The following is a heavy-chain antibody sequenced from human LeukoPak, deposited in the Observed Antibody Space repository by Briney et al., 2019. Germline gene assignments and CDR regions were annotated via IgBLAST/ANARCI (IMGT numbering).Heavy chain of an antibody. CDR2: ISAYNGNT. V-gene: IGHV1-18*01. Sequence: ASVKVSCKASGYTFTSYGISWVRQAPGQGLEWMGWISAYNGNTNYAQKLQGRVTMTTDTSTSTAYMELRSLRSDDTAVYYCARVLHYYDSSGYYYFDYWGQGTLVTVSS. CDR1: GYTFTSYG. J-gene: IGHJ4*02. D-gene: IGHD3-22*01. CDR3: ARVLHYYDSSGYYYFDY.